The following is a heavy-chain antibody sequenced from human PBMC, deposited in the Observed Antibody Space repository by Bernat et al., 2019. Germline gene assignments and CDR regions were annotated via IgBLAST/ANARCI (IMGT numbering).Heavy chain of an antibody. CDR1: GFTFSSYA. CDR3: AKNRDYGDSKPDDF. Sequence: EVQLLESGGGLVQPGGSLRLSCAASGFTFSSYAMSWVRQAPGKGLEWVSAISGSGDNAYSADSVKGRFTISRDKSKSTLYLQMNSLRDEDTAAYYCAKNRDYGDSKPDDFWGQGTLVTVSS. CDR2: ISGSGDNA. J-gene: IGHJ4*02. V-gene: IGHV3-23*01. D-gene: IGHD4-17*01.